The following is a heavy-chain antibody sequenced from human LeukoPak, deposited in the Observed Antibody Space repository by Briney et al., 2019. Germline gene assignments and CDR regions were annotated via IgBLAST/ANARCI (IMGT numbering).Heavy chain of an antibody. CDR1: GYTFTTYY. CDR2: INPSGGST. V-gene: IGHV1-46*01. CDR3: ARTPRIAAAGTIHNDY. Sequence: ASVKVSCKASGYTFTTYYMHRVRQTPGQGLEWMGIINPSGGSTSYAQKFQGRVTMTRDTPTSTVHMELSSLRSEDTAVYYCARTPRIAAAGTIHNDYWGQGTLVTVSS. J-gene: IGHJ4*02. D-gene: IGHD6-13*01.